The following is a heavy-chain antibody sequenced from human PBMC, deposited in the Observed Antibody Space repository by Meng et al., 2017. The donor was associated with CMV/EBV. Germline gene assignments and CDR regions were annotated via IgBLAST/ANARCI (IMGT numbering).Heavy chain of an antibody. CDR2: IWYDGSDK. Sequence: GESLKISCAASGFTFSSYAMHWVRQAPGKGLEWVAVIWYDGSDKYYADSVKGRFTISRDNSKNTLYLQMNSLRAEDTAVYYCAKDRSSSVSFWFDPWGQGTLVTVSS. CDR1: GFTFSSYA. CDR3: AKDRSSSVSFWFDP. D-gene: IGHD6-6*01. J-gene: IGHJ5*02. V-gene: IGHV3-33*06.